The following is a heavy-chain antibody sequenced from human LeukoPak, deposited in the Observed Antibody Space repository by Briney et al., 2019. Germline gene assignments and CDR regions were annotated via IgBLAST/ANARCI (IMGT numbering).Heavy chain of an antibody. J-gene: IGHJ3*02. CDR2: IIPIFGTA. V-gene: IGHV1-69*05. CDR1: GGTFSSYA. CDR3: ARSLWWYPEDAFDI. Sequence: ASVKVSCKASGGTFSSYAISWVRQAPGQGLEWMGGIIPIFGTAHYAQKFQGRVTITTDESTSTAYMELSSLRSEDTAVYYCARSLWWYPEDAFDIWGQGTMVTVSS. D-gene: IGHD4-23*01.